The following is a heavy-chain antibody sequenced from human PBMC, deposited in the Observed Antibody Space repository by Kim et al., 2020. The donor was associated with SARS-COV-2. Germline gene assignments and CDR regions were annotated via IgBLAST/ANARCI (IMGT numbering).Heavy chain of an antibody. CDR2: ISGDGFGT. CDR3: AKKIVMPGGSDCFDP. V-gene: IGHV3-23*01. J-gene: IGHJ5*02. CDR1: GFTFGNYV. D-gene: IGHD2-15*01. Sequence: GGSLRLSCAASGFTFGNYVMTWVRQTPGKGLEWVSLISGDGFGTYYADSVKGRFTISRDNRKNTLYLQMSGLRGDDTAVYYCAKKIVMPGGSDCFDPWGQGALVIVSS.